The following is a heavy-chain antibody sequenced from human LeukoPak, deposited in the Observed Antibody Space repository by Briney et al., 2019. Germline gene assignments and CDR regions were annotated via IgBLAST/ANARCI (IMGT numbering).Heavy chain of an antibody. CDR2: IISSSSYI. J-gene: IGHJ4*02. CDR3: ARDPQYCSGGSCYSFDY. Sequence: GGSLRLSCAASGFTFSAYSMNWVRQAPGKGLEWVSSIISSSSYIYSAYSVKGRFTISRDNAKNSLYLQMNSLRAEDTAVDYCARDPQYCSGGSCYSFDYWGQGTLVTVSS. V-gene: IGHV3-21*01. D-gene: IGHD2-15*01. CDR1: GFTFSAYS.